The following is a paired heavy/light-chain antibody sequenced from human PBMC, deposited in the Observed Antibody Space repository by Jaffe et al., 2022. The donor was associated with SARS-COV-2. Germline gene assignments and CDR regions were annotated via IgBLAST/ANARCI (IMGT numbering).Heavy chain of an antibody. CDR2: INHSGST. Sequence: QAQLQQWGAGLLKPSETLSLTCAVYDGSFNAYYWGWIRQSPGKGLEWIGEINHSGSTSYNPSLKSRLTISVDTSKNQISLKLKSVSAADTASYYCVRGARVFVVFDFWGQGTLVTVSS. CDR1: DGSFNAYY. J-gene: IGHJ5*01. D-gene: IGHD2-15*01. V-gene: IGHV4-34*01. CDR3: VRGARVFVVFDF.
Light chain of an antibody. CDR3: QQSYSIPRT. Sequence: DIQMTQSPSSLSASIGDRVTITCRASQTISSYLNWYQQKPGKAPKLLVYATSNLQSGVPSRFSGSRSGTDFTLTISSLQPEDFAMYYCQQSYSIPRTFGQGTKLEIK. V-gene: IGKV1-39*01. CDR1: QTISSY. J-gene: IGKJ2*01. CDR2: ATS.